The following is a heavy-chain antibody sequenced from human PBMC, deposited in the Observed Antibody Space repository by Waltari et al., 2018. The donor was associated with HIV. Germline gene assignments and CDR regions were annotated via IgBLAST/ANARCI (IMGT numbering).Heavy chain of an antibody. CDR3: ATTGIWGTDA. Sequence: QVHVVQSGAEVKTPGSSVRISCQTSGGNFANAAISWVRQAPGQGLEWVGGVIPLTNTPHVLGRLRVRVRITVDLPANTVYFHLFSLRSEDTAVYFCATTGIWGTDAWGQGTSVFVS. CDR2: VIPLTNTP. CDR1: GGNFANAA. V-gene: IGHV1-69*12. D-gene: IGHD3-16*01. J-gene: IGHJ6*02.